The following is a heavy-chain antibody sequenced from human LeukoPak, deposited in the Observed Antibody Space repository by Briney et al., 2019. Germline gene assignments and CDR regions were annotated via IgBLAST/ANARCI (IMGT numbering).Heavy chain of an antibody. CDR3: AKDAQRGFDYSNSLQN. J-gene: IGHJ1*01. Sequence: GGSLRLSCAASGFTFSHYGMHWVRQTPGGGLEWVAVIWSDGSDKYYAKSVRGRCTISRDNSKNSLFLQMNSLRAEDTAVYYCAKDAQRGFDYSNSLQNWGQGILVTVSS. CDR1: GFTFSHYG. D-gene: IGHD4-11*01. CDR2: IWSDGSDK. V-gene: IGHV3-33*06.